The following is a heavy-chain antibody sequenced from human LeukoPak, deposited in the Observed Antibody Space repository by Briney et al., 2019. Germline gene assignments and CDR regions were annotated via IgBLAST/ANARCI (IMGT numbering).Heavy chain of an antibody. CDR2: INPNSGGT. Sequence: GASVKASCKASGYTFTGYYMHWVRQAPGQGLERMGWINPNSGGTNYAQKFQGRVTMTRDTSISTAYMELSRLRSDDTAVYYCARDLEDTAMVSSYWGQGTLVTVSS. D-gene: IGHD5-18*01. CDR3: ARDLEDTAMVSSY. V-gene: IGHV1-2*02. J-gene: IGHJ4*02. CDR1: GYTFTGYY.